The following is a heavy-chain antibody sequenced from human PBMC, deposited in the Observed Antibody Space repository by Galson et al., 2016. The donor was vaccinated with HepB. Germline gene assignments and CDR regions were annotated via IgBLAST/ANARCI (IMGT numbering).Heavy chain of an antibody. D-gene: IGHD5-24*01. V-gene: IGHV3-23*01. CDR3: ARDQRWLQFGKDAFDL. J-gene: IGHJ3*01. Sequence: SLRLSCAASRFTFSSYGMSWVRQAPGKGLEWVSGLSPSGTSTHYADSVTGRFSIPRDNSKTTLYLQMNSLRVEDTALYYCARDQRWLQFGKDAFDLWGQGTFVIVSS. CDR1: RFTFSSYG. CDR2: LSPSGTST.